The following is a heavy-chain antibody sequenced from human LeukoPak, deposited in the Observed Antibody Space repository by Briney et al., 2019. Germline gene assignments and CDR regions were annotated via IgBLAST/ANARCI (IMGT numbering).Heavy chain of an antibody. Sequence: PSETLSLTCIVSGGSITTSDNYWGWIRQPPGKGLEWIGAVHNSGSTYYNPSLKSRVTISVDTSKNQFSLKLSSVTAADTAVYDCARTRYYDSSGYVYYFDYWGQGTLVTVSS. CDR1: GGSITTSDNY. D-gene: IGHD3-22*01. J-gene: IGHJ4*02. CDR2: VHNSGST. V-gene: IGHV4-39*07. CDR3: ARTRYYDSSGYVYYFDY.